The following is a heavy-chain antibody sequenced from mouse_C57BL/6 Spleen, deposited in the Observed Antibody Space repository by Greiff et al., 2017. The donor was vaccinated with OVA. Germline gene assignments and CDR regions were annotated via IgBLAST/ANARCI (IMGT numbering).Heavy chain of an antibody. CDR2: ISYDGSN. CDR3: ARGGTYYSNYFYAMDY. CDR1: GYSITSGYY. Sequence: EVQLQESGPGLVKPSQSLSLTCSVTGYSITSGYYWNWIRQFPGNKLEWMGYISYDGSNNYNPSLKNRISITRDTSKNQFFLKLNSVTTEDTATYYCARGGTYYSNYFYAMDYWGQGTSVTVSS. J-gene: IGHJ4*01. V-gene: IGHV3-6*01. D-gene: IGHD2-5*01.